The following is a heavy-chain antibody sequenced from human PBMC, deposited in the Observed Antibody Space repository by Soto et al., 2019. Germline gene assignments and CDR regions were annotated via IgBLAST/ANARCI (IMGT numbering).Heavy chain of an antibody. D-gene: IGHD2-8*01. CDR1: GYAFSNNF. J-gene: IGHJ6*02. V-gene: IGHV1-46*01. CDR3: ARALRNGYFYGMDI. Sequence: ASVKVSCKASGYAFSNNFMHWVRQAPAQGLEWMGVINPTTGLTSNAQKFQGRITMTSDTSSSTAYMEPSSLRSEDTAVYYCARALRNGYFYGMDIWGQGTTVTVSS. CDR2: INPTTGLT.